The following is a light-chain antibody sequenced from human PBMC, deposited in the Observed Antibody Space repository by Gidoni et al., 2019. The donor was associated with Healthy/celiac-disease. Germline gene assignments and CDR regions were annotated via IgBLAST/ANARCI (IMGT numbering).Light chain of an antibody. CDR2: DAS. J-gene: IGKJ4*01. V-gene: IGKV3-11*01. Sequence: IVLTQSPSTLSLYPGERATLSCRASQSVSSSLSWYQQKPGHDPMRLIHDASNRSTGIPARFSCSGSGTDFTLTISSLEPEDFAVYYCQQRSNWPPALTFGGGTKVEIK. CDR3: QQRSNWPPALT. CDR1: QSVSSS.